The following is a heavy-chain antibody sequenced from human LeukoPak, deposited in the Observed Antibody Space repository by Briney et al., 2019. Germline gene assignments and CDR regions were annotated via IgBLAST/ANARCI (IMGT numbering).Heavy chain of an antibody. V-gene: IGHV3-48*01. Sequence: GGSLRLSCAASGFTFNTYTMNWVRQAPGKGLEWVSYISGSSGIIDYADSVRGRFTISRDNAKNSLYLQMNSLRAEDTAVYYCARRFERLNYLDNWGQGALVTVSS. J-gene: IGHJ4*02. CDR3: ARRFERLNYLDN. D-gene: IGHD3-10*01. CDR2: ISGSSGII. CDR1: GFTFNTYT.